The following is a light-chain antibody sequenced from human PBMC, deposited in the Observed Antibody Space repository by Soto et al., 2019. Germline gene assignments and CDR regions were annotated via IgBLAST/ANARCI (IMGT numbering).Light chain of an antibody. CDR1: QSVSSTY. V-gene: IGKV3-20*01. Sequence: EIVLPQSPDTLSLFPGERATLSCRASQSVSSTYLAWYQQKPGQAPRPLISAASSRATGTPDRFSGSGSGTDFTLAISRLEPEDFAVYYCQQYGSSRWTFGQGNKVEIK. CDR3: QQYGSSRWT. J-gene: IGKJ1*01. CDR2: AAS.